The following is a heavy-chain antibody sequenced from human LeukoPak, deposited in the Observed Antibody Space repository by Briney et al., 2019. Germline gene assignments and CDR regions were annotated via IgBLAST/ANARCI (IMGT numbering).Heavy chain of an antibody. CDR2: IRSDGSDA. V-gene: IGHV3-74*01. CDR3: AKGYYYYYMDV. J-gene: IGHJ6*03. Sequence: QTGGSLRLSCAASGFTFSDTWMHWVRQAPGEGLVWVSRIRSDGSDARYAESVKGRFTISRDNSKNSLYLQMNSLRAEDTALYYCAKGYYYYYMDVWGKGTTVTVSS. CDR1: GFTFSDTW.